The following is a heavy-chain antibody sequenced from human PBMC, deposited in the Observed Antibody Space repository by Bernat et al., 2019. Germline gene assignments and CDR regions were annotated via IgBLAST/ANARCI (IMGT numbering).Heavy chain of an antibody. Sequence: QVQLVQSGAEVKKPGASVKVSCKASGYTFTGYYMHWVRQAPGQGLEWMGWINPNSGGTNYAQKFQAWVTMTRDTSISTAYMELSRLRSDDTAVYYCAREEGIAVAGIFNYYYGMDVWGQGTTVTVSS. CDR2: INPNSGGT. CDR1: GYTFTGYY. CDR3: AREEGIAVAGIFNYYYGMDV. V-gene: IGHV1-2*04. D-gene: IGHD6-19*01. J-gene: IGHJ6*02.